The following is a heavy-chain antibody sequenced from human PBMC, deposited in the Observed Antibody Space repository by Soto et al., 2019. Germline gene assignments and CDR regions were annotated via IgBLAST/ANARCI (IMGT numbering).Heavy chain of an antibody. D-gene: IGHD1-7*01. CDR2: LSRSGGAT. CDR3: SKGEMSTIRNSFDP. J-gene: IGHJ5*02. CDR1: GFNTRFYS. V-gene: IGHV3-23*01. Sequence: PGGSLRLSCTASGFNTRFYSMSWVRQTPGKGLEWVAALSRSGGATYYADSVRGRFTISRDASKDTLFLQMSNLRAEDTALYYCSKGEMSTIRNSFDPWGQGPLVTV.